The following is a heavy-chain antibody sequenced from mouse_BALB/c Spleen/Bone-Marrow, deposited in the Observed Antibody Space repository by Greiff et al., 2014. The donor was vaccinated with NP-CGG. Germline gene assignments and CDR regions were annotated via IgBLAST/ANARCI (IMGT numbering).Heavy chain of an antibody. CDR2: INPSTGYT. Sequence: QVQLQQSGAELAKPGASVKMSCKASGYTFTNYWMHWVKQRPGQGLEWIGYINPSTGYTEYNQKFKDKATLTADKSSSTAYMQLSSLTSEDSAVYYCARRDGSSCSFVYWGQGTLVTVSA. V-gene: IGHV1-7*01. CDR3: ARRDGSSCSFVY. J-gene: IGHJ3*01. D-gene: IGHD1-1*01. CDR1: GYTFTNYW.